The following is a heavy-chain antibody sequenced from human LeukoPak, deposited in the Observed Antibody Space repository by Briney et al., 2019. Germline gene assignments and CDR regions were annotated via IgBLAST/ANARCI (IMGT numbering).Heavy chain of an antibody. J-gene: IGHJ3*01. Sequence: SETLSLTCTVSGGSISSYYSSWIRQPAGKGLEWIGRIYTSGSTNYNPSLKSRVTISVDTSKNQFSLKLSSVTAADSAVYYCAGDVMSTALDAFDVWGQGTMVTVSS. CDR2: IYTSGST. CDR1: GGSISSYY. V-gene: IGHV4-4*07. CDR3: AGDVMSTALDAFDV. D-gene: IGHD1-1*01.